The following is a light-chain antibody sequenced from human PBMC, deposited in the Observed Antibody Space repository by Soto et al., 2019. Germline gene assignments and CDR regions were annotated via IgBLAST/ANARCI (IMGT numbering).Light chain of an antibody. CDR3: QKYNSAPRT. CDR1: QAITNF. J-gene: IGKJ1*01. V-gene: IGKV1-27*01. Sequence: IQMTQSPSSLSASVGDRVTITGRAGQAITNFLAWYQQKPGKVPKLLIYAASTLQSGVPSRFSGSGSGTDFTLTISSLQPEDVATYYCQKYNSAPRTFGHGTKVEIK. CDR2: AAS.